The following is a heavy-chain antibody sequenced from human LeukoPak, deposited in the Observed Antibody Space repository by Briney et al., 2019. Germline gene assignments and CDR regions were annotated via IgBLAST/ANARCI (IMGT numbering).Heavy chain of an antibody. V-gene: IGHV4-59*12. J-gene: IGHJ5*02. CDR1: GGSISSYY. Sequence: SETLSLTCTVSGGSISSYYWSWIRQPPGKGLEWIGYIYYSGSTNYNPSLKSRVTISVDTSKNQFSLKLSSVTAADTAVYYCARERITMVRGVSWFDPWGQGTLVTVSS. CDR3: ARERITMVRGVSWFDP. CDR2: IYYSGST. D-gene: IGHD3-10*01.